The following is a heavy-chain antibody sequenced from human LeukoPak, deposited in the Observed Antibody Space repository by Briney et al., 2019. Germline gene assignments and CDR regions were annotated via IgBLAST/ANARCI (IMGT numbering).Heavy chain of an antibody. CDR2: ISGSSAST. D-gene: IGHD3-10*01. J-gene: IGHJ4*02. V-gene: IGHV3-23*01. CDR1: GFTYSTYA. Sequence: GGSLRLSCAASGFTYSTYAMNWVRQAPGKGLEWVSGISGSSASTYYADSVKGRFTISRDNSKNTLYVQMNSLRAEDTAVYYCAVGSYYFDYWGQGTLVTVSS. CDR3: AVGSYYFDY.